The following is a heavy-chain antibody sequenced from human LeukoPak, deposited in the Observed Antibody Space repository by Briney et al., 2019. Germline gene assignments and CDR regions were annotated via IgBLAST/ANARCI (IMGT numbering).Heavy chain of an antibody. V-gene: IGHV3-11*01. J-gene: IGHJ4*02. D-gene: IGHD3-9*01. CDR1: GFTFSDYY. CDR2: ISSSGSTI. Sequence: KPGGSLRLSCAASGFTFSDYYMSWIRQAPGKGLEWVSYISSSGSTIYYADSVKGRFTISRDNAKNSLYLQMNSLRAEDTAVYYCAREYYNILTGNYMPLDYWAREPWSPSPQ. CDR3: AREYYNILTGNYMPLDY.